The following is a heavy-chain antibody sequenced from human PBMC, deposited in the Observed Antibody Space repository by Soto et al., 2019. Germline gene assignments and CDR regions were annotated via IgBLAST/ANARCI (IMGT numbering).Heavy chain of an antibody. CDR3: ARGWMDRVDYCFDY. D-gene: IGHD3-3*01. J-gene: IGHJ4*02. CDR1: GGSISSYY. Sequence: QVQLQESGPGLVKPSETLSLTCTVSGGSISSYYWSWIRQPPGKGLEWIGYIHYSGSTNYNPSLKSRLTIAVDTSKNQFSLKLISVTDADTAVYYCARGWMDRVDYCFDYWGQGTLVTVSS. V-gene: IGHV4-59*08. CDR2: IHYSGST.